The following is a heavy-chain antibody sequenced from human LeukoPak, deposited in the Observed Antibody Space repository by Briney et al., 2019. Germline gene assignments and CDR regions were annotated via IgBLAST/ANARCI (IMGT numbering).Heavy chain of an antibody. V-gene: IGHV5-51*01. CDR3: ARPDYNNYPDY. Sequence: GESLKISCKGSGYTFTTYWIGWVRQLPGKGLEWMGIIYPGDSDTRYSPSFQGQVTISADKSISTAYLQWSSLRASDTAVYYCARPDYNNYPDYWGQGTLVTVSS. J-gene: IGHJ4*02. CDR1: GYTFTTYW. CDR2: IYPGDSDT. D-gene: IGHD4-11*01.